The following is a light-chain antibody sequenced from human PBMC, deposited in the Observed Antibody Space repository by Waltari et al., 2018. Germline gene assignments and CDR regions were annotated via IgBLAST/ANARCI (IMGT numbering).Light chain of an antibody. J-gene: IGKJ4*01. V-gene: IGKV3-20*01. CDR3: QQYDISPLT. Sequence: EIVLTQSPGTLSLSPGERATLSCRASPTVRTTYLAWYQQKPGQAPTLLIYGASSRATGIPDRFSGSGSGSDFSLTISSLEPEDCAVYYCQQYDISPLTFGGGTKVEIK. CDR1: PTVRTTY. CDR2: GAS.